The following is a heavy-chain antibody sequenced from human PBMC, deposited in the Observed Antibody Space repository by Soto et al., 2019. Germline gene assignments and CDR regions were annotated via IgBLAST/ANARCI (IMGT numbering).Heavy chain of an antibody. CDR2: INTNSGGT. CDR1: GYTFTGYY. Sequence: QVQLVQSGAEVKKPGASVKVSCKASGYTFTGYYIHWVRQAPGQGLEWMGWINTNSGGTNYAQKFQGRVTMTRDTSISTAYMELSRLTSDDTAVYYWARTQTNDYWGQGTLVTVSS. V-gene: IGHV1-2*02. J-gene: IGHJ4*02. CDR3: ARTQTNDY.